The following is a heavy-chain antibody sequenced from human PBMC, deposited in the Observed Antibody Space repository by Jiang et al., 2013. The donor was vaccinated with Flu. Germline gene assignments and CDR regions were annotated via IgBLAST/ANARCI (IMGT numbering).Heavy chain of an antibody. V-gene: IGHV4-59*01. J-gene: IGHJ2*01. CDR1: GGSLRGYY. CDR2: IYHTGST. CDR3: ARTPYSYGYNNWYLDL. D-gene: IGHD5-18*01. Sequence: GPGLVKTSETLSLTCTVSGGSLRGYYWSWIRQPPGKGLEWIGYIYHTGSTTYSPSLKSRVTISVDTSKNQFSLKLISVTAADTAVYYCARTPYSYGYNNWYLDLWGRGTLVTVSS.